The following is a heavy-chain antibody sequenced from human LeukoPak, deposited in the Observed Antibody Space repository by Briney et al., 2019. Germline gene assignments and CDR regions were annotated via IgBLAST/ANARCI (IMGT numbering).Heavy chain of an antibody. J-gene: IGHJ4*02. CDR1: GGSIRSYY. V-gene: IGHV4-59*01. D-gene: IGHD6-19*01. Sequence: NASETLSLTCTVSGGSIRSYYWSWIRQPPGKGLEGIGYIYYSGSTNYNPSLRSRVTISVDTSKNQFSLNLSSVTAADTAVYYCARVLPYSSGWGVDYWGQGTLVTVSS. CDR3: ARVLPYSSGWGVDY. CDR2: IYYSGST.